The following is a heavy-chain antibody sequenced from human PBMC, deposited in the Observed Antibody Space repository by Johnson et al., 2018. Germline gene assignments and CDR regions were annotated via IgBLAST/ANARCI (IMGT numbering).Heavy chain of an antibody. V-gene: IGHV3-30-3*01. CDR1: GFFFSRYA. CDR2: ISYDGNNK. D-gene: IGHD5-24*01. Sequence: QVQLVQSGGGVVQPGRSLRLSCAASGFFFSRYAMHWVRQAPGTGLEWVALISYDGNNKYYADSVQGRFTISRDNSKNMLFLQMNSLKIEDTAVYYCARGEVKDGFDSWGQGTMVTVSS. J-gene: IGHJ3*02. CDR3: ARGEVKDGFDS.